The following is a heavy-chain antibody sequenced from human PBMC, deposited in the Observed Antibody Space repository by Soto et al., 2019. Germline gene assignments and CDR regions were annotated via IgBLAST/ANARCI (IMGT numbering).Heavy chain of an antibody. V-gene: IGHV3-33*01. CDR2: IWHDGSNK. CDR1: GFTFSIYG. Sequence: QVQLVESGGGVVQPGTSLRLSCAASGFTFSIYGMHWVRQAPGKGLEWVAVIWHDGSNKYYADSVKGRVTISRDNSNNTLYLQMNSLRAEDTAVYYCARELDIAAAGNRNWFDPWGQGTLVTVSS. D-gene: IGHD6-13*01. CDR3: ARELDIAAAGNRNWFDP. J-gene: IGHJ5*02.